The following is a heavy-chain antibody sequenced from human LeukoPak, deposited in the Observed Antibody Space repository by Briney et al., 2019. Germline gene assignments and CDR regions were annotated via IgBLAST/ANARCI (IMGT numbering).Heavy chain of an antibody. J-gene: IGHJ3*01. V-gene: IGHV3-33*01. CDR3: ARDLSSSWSPGV. CDR1: GFTFSSYG. Sequence: GGSLRLSCITSGFTFSSYGFHWVRQAPGKGLEWTAAIWYDGSNQYYPDSVKGRFTISRDNSKNTIYLQMNSLRIEDTAMYYCARDLSSSWSPGVWGQGTMVGVSS. D-gene: IGHD6-13*01. CDR2: IWYDGSNQ.